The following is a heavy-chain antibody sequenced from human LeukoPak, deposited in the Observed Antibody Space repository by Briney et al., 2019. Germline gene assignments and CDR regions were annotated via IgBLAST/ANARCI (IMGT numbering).Heavy chain of an antibody. V-gene: IGHV1-69*06. Sequence: ASVKVSCKASGGTFSNYAIGWVRQAPGQGLEWMGGVIPIFSTANYAQKFQGRVTITADRSTSTAYMELSSLRSEDTAVYYCAKSFGPVIAAAGTGADWGQGTLVTVSS. CDR2: VIPIFSTA. J-gene: IGHJ4*02. D-gene: IGHD6-13*01. CDR1: GGTFSNYA. CDR3: AKSFGPVIAAAGTGAD.